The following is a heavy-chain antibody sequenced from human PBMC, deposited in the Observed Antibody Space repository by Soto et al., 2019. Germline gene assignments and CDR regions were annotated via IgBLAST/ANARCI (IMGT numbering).Heavy chain of an antibody. Sequence: QVQLVESGGGVVQPGRSLRLSCAASGFSFSNNGMHWVRQAPGKGLEWVAIISYDGSKKYYADSVKGRFTISRDNSKNTLYLKMNSLRVEDTAVYYCAKDRVESGLGEIDYWGQGTLVTGSS. CDR2: ISYDGSKK. J-gene: IGHJ4*02. V-gene: IGHV3-30*18. CDR3: AKDRVESGLGEIDY. CDR1: GFSFSNNG. D-gene: IGHD3-16*01.